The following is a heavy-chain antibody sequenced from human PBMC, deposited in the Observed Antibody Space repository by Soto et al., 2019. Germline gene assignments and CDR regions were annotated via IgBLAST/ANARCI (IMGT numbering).Heavy chain of an antibody. D-gene: IGHD1-26*01. Sequence: SETLSLTCVVSNFSISSGYYWGWIRQSPGKGLEWIASIYRSGTTSYNPSLESRVTISVDPSKNQFSLMLTAVTAADTAVYYCAGTHSGSYYSVFNYWGRGSLVTVSS. V-gene: IGHV4-38-2*01. CDR1: NFSISSGYY. CDR3: AGTHSGSYYSVFNY. CDR2: IYRSGTT. J-gene: IGHJ4*02.